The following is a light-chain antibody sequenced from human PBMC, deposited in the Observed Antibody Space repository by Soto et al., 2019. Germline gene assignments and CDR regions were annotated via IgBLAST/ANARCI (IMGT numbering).Light chain of an antibody. CDR2: DVS. CDR1: KRDVAGYNY. V-gene: IGLV2-14*03. Sequence: SALNQAAPVFGAPGPSLTISRPVNKRDVAGYNYVSWYQHHPGKAPKLMIYDVSNRPSGVSNRFSGSKSGNTASLTISGLQAEDEADYYCSSYTSSSPYVFGTGTKVTVL. CDR3: SSYTSSSPYV. J-gene: IGLJ1*01.